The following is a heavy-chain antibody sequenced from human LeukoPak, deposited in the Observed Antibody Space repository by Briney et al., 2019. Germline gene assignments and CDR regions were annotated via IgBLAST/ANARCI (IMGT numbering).Heavy chain of an antibody. D-gene: IGHD3-22*01. Sequence: GGSLRLSCAASGFTFSKYGMHWVRQAPGKGLEWVALIWYDGTNKYYADSVKGRFTISRDNSKNTLYLQMNSLRAEDTAIYYCAKGNVIVVVDYIGGQGTLVTVSS. V-gene: IGHV3-33*06. J-gene: IGHJ4*02. CDR2: IWYDGTNK. CDR3: AKGNVIVVVDYI. CDR1: GFTFSKYG.